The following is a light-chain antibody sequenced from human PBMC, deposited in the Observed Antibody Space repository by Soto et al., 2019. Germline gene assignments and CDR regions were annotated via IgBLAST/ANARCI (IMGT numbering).Light chain of an antibody. CDR3: HQYSKWPQT. Sequence: EVGLTQSPATLSLSPGERATLSCRASQSVSSYLAWYQQKPGQAPRLLIYGAFTRATGIPARFSGSGSGTQFTLTISSLQSEDIAVYYCHQYSKWPQTFGQGTKVDIK. V-gene: IGKV3-15*01. J-gene: IGKJ1*01. CDR1: QSVSSY. CDR2: GAF.